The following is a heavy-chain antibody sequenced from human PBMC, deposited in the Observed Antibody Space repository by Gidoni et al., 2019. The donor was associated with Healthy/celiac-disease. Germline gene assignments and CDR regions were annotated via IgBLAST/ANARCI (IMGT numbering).Heavy chain of an antibody. J-gene: IGHJ6*02. Sequence: QVQLVESGGGVVQPGRSLRLSCAASGFTFSSSGMHWVRQAPGKGLEWVAVISYDGSNKYYADAVKGRFTSSRDNSKNTLYLQMNSLRAEDTAVYYCAKDLGLAAAGTPEYYYYGMDVWGQGTTVTVSS. CDR1: GFTFSSSG. D-gene: IGHD6-13*01. CDR3: AKDLGLAAAGTPEYYYYGMDV. V-gene: IGHV3-30*18. CDR2: ISYDGSNK.